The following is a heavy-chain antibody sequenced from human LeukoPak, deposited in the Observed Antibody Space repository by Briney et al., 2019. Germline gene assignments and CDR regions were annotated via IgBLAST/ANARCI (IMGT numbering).Heavy chain of an antibody. D-gene: IGHD2-2*01. J-gene: IGHJ4*02. CDR3: AKAYDYSIVVVPAATAAIDY. CDR2: ISGSGGST. Sequence: GGSLRLSCAASGFTFGSYAMSWVRQAPGKGLEWVSAISGSGGSTYYADSVKGRFTISRDNSKNTLCLQMNSLRAEDTAVYYCAKAYDYSIVVVPAATAAIDYWGQGTLVTVSS. CDR1: GFTFGSYA. V-gene: IGHV3-23*01.